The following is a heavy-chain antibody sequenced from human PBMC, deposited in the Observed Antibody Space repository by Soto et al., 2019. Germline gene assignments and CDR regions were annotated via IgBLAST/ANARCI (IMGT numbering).Heavy chain of an antibody. J-gene: IGHJ4*02. D-gene: IGHD3-3*01. Sequence: QVQLVESGGGVVQPGRSLRLSCAASGFTFSNFGMHWVRQAPGKGLEWVAAISADGSDKYFSGSVKGRFTSSRDNSKNTLFLQMNSLRLEDTAVYYCVKGSDVARQELDYWGQGTLVTVSS. CDR3: VKGSDVARQELDY. CDR1: GFTFSNFG. CDR2: ISADGSDK. V-gene: IGHV3-30*18.